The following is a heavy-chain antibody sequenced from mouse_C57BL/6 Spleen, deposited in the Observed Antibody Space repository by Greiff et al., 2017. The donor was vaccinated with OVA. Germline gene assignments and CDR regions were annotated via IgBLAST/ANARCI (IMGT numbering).Heavy chain of an antibody. CDR2: ISYSGST. V-gene: IGHV3-1*01. CDR1: GYSITSGYD. Sequence: VQLQQSGPGMVKPSQSLSLTCTVTGYSITSGYDWHWIRHFPGNKLEWMGYISYSGSTNYNPSLKSRISITHDTSKNHFFLKLNSVTTEDTATYYCAGGGPRGFAYWGQGTLVTVSA. J-gene: IGHJ3*01. D-gene: IGHD3-3*01. CDR3: AGGGPRGFAY.